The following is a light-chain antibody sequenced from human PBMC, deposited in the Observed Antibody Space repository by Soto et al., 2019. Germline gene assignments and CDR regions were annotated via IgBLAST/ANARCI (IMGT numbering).Light chain of an antibody. CDR1: SSDVGSYNY. CDR2: DVS. Sequence: QSALTQPASVSGSPGQSITISCTGTSSDVGSYNYVSWYQQHPGEAPKLMIYDVSDRPSGVSNRFSGSQSGSMASLTISGLQAEDEADYYCSSYSSRTTRFGGGTKLTVL. J-gene: IGLJ2*01. V-gene: IGLV2-14*01. CDR3: SSYSSRTTR.